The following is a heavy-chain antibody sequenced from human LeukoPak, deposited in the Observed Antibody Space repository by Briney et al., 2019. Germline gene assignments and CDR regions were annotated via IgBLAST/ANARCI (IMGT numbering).Heavy chain of an antibody. CDR2: INHSGST. V-gene: IGHV4-34*01. CDR3: ARGEERYYGSGSYGMDV. D-gene: IGHD3-10*01. J-gene: IGHJ6*02. CDR1: GGSFSGYY. Sequence: PETLSLTCAVYGGSFSGYYWSWIRQPPGKGLEWIGEINHSGSTNYNPSLKSRVTISVDTSKNQFSLKLSSVTAADTAVYYCARGEERYYGSGSYGMDVWGQGTTVTVSS.